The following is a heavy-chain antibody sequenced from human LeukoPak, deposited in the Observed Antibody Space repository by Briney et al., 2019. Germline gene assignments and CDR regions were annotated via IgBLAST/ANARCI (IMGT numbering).Heavy chain of an antibody. CDR1: GGTFSSYA. V-gene: IGHV1-69*13. Sequence: SVKVSCKASGGTFSSYAISWLRQAPGQGLEWMGGIIPIFGTANYAQKFQGRVTSTADESTSTAYMELSSLRSKDTAVYYCASRKVGATIYYYYYYMDVWGKGTTVTVSS. CDR3: ASRKVGATIYYYYYYMDV. J-gene: IGHJ6*03. CDR2: IIPIFGTA. D-gene: IGHD1-26*01.